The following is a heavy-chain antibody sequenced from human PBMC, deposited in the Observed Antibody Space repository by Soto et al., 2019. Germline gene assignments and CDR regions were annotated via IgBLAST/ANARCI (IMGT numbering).Heavy chain of an antibody. CDR1: GGSMSSASYY. CDR3: ARWLKYFGSGRYHPTGSAFDP. D-gene: IGHD3-10*01. CDR2: VYYSGST. Sequence: SETLSLTCTVSGGSMSSASYYWAWIRQTPGKGLEWLGSVYYSGSTFYNPSLKSRVTVSADTSKSQFSLRLSSVTAADTAVYYCARWLKYFGSGRYHPTGSAFDPWGQGTPVTVSS. V-gene: IGHV4-39*01. J-gene: IGHJ5*02.